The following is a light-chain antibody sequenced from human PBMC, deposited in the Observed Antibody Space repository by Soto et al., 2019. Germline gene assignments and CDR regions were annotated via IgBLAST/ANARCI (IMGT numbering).Light chain of an antibody. CDR3: SSYTRSSTLV. CDR2: EVS. V-gene: IGLV2-14*01. Sequence: QSALTQPASVSGSPGQSITISCTGTSSDVGGYNYVSWYQQHPGKAPKLMIYEVSNRPSGVSNRFSGSKSVNTASLTISGLQAEDEADYYCSSYTRSSTLVFGGGTKVTVL. CDR1: SSDVGGYNY. J-gene: IGLJ3*02.